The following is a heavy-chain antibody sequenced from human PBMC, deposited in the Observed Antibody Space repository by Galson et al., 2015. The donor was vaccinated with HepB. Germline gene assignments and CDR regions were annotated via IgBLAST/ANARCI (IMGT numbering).Heavy chain of an antibody. CDR2: IKSKTDGKTT. J-gene: IGHJ4*02. D-gene: IGHD3-22*01. CDR1: GFTFSNAW. V-gene: IGHV3-15*01. Sequence: SLRLSCAASGFTFSNAWMSWVRQAPGKGLEWVGRIKSKTDGKTTDYAAPVKGRFTFSRDDSKNTLYLHMNSLKTEDTAVYYCTTLYWFTWGQGTLVTVSS. CDR3: TTLYWFT.